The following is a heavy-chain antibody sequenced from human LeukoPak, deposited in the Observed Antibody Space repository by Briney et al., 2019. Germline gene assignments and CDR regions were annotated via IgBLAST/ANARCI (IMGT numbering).Heavy chain of an antibody. V-gene: IGHV4-31*11. D-gene: IGHD1-26*01. J-gene: IGHJ4*02. CDR1: GGSISSGDYY. CDR2: IYYSGST. Sequence: PSETLSLTCAVSGGSISSGDYYWSWIRQPTGKGLEWIGYIYYSGSTYYNPSLKSRVTISVDTSKNQFSLKLSSVTAADTAVYYCARERRGVGSYYIDYWGQRTLVTVSS. CDR3: ARERRGVGSYYIDY.